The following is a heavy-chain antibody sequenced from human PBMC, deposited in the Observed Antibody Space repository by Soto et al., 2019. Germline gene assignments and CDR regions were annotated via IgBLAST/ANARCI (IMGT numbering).Heavy chain of an antibody. D-gene: IGHD2-2*01. J-gene: IGHJ5*02. CDR2: IYYSGST. V-gene: IGHV4-31*03. CDR1: GGSISSGGYY. Sequence: SETLSLTCTVSGGSISSGGYYWSWIRQHPGKGLEWIGYIYYSGSTYYNPSLKSRVTTSVDTSKNQFSLKLSSVTAADTAVYYCARDNIVLVPAAINGANWFDPWGQGTLVTVSS. CDR3: ARDNIVLVPAAINGANWFDP.